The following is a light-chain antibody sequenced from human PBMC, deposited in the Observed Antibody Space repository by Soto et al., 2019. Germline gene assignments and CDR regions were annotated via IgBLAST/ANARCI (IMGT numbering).Light chain of an antibody. Sequence: QAVVTQPPSASGTPGQRLTVSCSGGSSNIGKNAVNWYQQFPGTAPRPLIYNNDQRPSGVPDRFSGSKSGTSASLAISGLQSEDEADYFCETWDDSLSGSVFGTGTKVTVL. J-gene: IGLJ1*01. V-gene: IGLV1-44*01. CDR1: SSNIGKNA. CDR2: NND. CDR3: ETWDDSLSGSV.